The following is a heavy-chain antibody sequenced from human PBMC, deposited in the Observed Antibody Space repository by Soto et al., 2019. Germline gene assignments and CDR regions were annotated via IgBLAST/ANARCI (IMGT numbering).Heavy chain of an antibody. CDR3: ARDRVGATGATDWFDP. V-gene: IGHV3-11*05. Sequence: QVQLVESGGGLVKPGGSLRLSCAASGFTFSDYYMSWIRQAPGQGLEWVSYISSSSSYTNYADSVKGRFTISRDNAKNSLYLQMNSLRAEDTAVYYCARDRVGATGATDWFDPWGQGTLVTVSS. J-gene: IGHJ5*02. D-gene: IGHD1-26*01. CDR2: ISSSSSYT. CDR1: GFTFSDYY.